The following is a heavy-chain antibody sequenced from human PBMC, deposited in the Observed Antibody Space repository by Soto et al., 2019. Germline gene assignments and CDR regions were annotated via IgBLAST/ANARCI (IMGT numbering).Heavy chain of an antibody. CDR2: INVYNGNT. V-gene: IGHV1-18*01. J-gene: IGHJ5*02. Sequence: ASVKVSCKASGYTFTNYGISWVRQAPGQGLEWMGWINVYNGNTKYAQKVQGRVTMTTDTSTSTAYMELRSLRSDDTAVYYCERGVGSGSYYNQYNWFDPWGQ. D-gene: IGHD3-10*01. CDR3: ERGVGSGSYYNQYNWFDP. CDR1: GYTFTNYG.